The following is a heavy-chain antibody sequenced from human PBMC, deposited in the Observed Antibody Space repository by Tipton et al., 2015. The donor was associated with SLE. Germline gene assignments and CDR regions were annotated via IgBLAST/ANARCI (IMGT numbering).Heavy chain of an antibody. J-gene: IGHJ3*02. D-gene: IGHD3-9*01. Sequence: TLSLTCTVSGGSINNYYWSWIRQPPGKGLEWIGYIYYSGSTNYNPSLKSRVTISVDTSKNQFSLKLSSVTAADTAVYYCARDSPGDFDWFDAFDIWDQGTMVTVSS. CDR2: IYYSGST. CDR3: ARDSPGDFDWFDAFDI. V-gene: IGHV4-59*01. CDR1: GGSINNYY.